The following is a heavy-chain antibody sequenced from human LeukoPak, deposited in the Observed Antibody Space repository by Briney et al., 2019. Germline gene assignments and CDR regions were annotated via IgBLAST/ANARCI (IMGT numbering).Heavy chain of an antibody. J-gene: IGHJ4*02. D-gene: IGHD4-17*01. CDR2: IIPIFGTA. CDR1: GGTFSSYA. V-gene: IGHV1-69*13. Sequence: ASVKVSCKASGGTFSSYAIGWVRQAPGQGLEWMGGIIPIFGTANYAQKFQGRVTITADESTSTAYMELSSLRSEYTAVYYCASSSTVTTYRPTFDYWGQGTLVTVSS. CDR3: ASSSTVTTYRPTFDY.